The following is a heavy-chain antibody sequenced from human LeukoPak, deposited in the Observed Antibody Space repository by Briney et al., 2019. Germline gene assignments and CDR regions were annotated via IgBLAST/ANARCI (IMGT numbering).Heavy chain of an antibody. D-gene: IGHD6-19*01. V-gene: IGHV4-39*01. CDR3: ARRRTSGWFRNVFDI. CDR1: GGSISGSNSY. J-gene: IGHJ3*02. Sequence: PSETLSLTCTVSGGSISGSNSYWGWIRQPPGKGLEWIGSVYYSGSTSYNPSLKSRVTISVDTSKNQFSLRLSSVTAADTAVYYCARRRTSGWFRNVFDIWGQGTTVTVSS. CDR2: VYYSGST.